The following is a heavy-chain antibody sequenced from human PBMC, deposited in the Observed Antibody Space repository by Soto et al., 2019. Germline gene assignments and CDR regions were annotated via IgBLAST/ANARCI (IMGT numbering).Heavy chain of an antibody. CDR2: IYYSGTT. V-gene: IGHV4-30-4*01. D-gene: IGHD2-8*01. CDR3: ARAPYRGTNSRGALDM. J-gene: IGHJ3*02. Sequence: QVQLQESRPGLVKPSQTLSLTCTVSGDPISSGDYYWSWIRQPPGKGLEWIGYIYYSGTTYYSPSLKSRVTMSVDTSKNQFSLKLSSVTAADTAVYYCARAPYRGTNSRGALDMWGQGTMVTVSS. CDR1: GDPISSGDYY.